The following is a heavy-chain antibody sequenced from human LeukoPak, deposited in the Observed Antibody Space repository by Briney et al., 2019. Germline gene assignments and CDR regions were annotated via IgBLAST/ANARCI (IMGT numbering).Heavy chain of an antibody. J-gene: IGHJ4*02. V-gene: IGHV3-23*01. CDR1: GFTFSSNA. CDR2: ISASGGNT. CDR3: ATPKQARRYFDY. D-gene: IGHD6-13*01. Sequence: PGGSLRLSCAASGFTFSSNAMSWVRQAPGKGLEWVSAISASGGNTYYADSVKGRFTISRDNSKNTLYLQMNTLRAEDTAVYYCATPKQARRYFDYWGQGTLVTVSS.